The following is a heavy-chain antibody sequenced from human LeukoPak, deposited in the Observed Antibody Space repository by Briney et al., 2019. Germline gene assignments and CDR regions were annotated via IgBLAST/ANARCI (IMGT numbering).Heavy chain of an antibody. D-gene: IGHD3-3*01. V-gene: IGHV1-24*01. J-gene: IGHJ6*02. CDR2: FDPEDGET. CDR1: GYTLTELS. Sequence: GASVKVSCKVSGYTLTELSMHWVRQAPGKGLEWMGGFDPEDGETIYAQKFQGRVTMTEDTSTDTAYMELSSLRSEDTAVYYCARDRTTIFGVLYYYYGMDVWGQGTTVTVSS. CDR3: ARDRTTIFGVLYYYYGMDV.